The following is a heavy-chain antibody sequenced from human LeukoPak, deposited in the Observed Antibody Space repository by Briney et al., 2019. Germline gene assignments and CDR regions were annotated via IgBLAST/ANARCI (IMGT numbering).Heavy chain of an antibody. CDR2: VYYNGNT. V-gene: IGHV4-39*01. Sequence: PSETLSLTCSVSGGSITSSNYYWGWIRQPPGKGLEWIANVYYNGNTYYSPSLKSRITISVDVSKNQFSLKVTSVTAADTAVYYCARHPRRSGSYYGYYYYMDVWGKGTTVTISS. CDR1: GGSITSSNYY. CDR3: ARHPRRSGSYYGYYYYMDV. J-gene: IGHJ6*03. D-gene: IGHD1-26*01.